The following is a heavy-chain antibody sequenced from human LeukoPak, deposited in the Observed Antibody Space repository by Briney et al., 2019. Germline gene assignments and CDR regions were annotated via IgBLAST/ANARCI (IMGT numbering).Heavy chain of an antibody. D-gene: IGHD2-2*01. CDR3: ARGGGIVVVPAASPFDY. CDR2: INHSGST. CDR1: GGSFSGYY. J-gene: IGHJ4*02. Sequence: SETLSLTCAVYGGSFSGYYWSWIRQPPGKGLEWIGEINHSGSTNYNPSLKSRVTISVDTSKNQFSLKLSSATATDTAVYYCARGGGIVVVPAASPFDYWGQGTLVTVSS. V-gene: IGHV4-34*01.